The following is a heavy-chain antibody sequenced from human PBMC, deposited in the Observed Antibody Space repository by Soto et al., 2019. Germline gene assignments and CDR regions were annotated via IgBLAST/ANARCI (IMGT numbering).Heavy chain of an antibody. V-gene: IGHV5-10-1*01. CDR2: IDPSDSYT. D-gene: IGHD3-10*01. J-gene: IGHJ5*02. Sequence: GESLKISCKGSGYRFTSYWISWVRQMPGKVLEWMGRIDPSDSYTNYSPSFQFHVTISADNSISTAYLQCRSLKNSDTAMYYSAGIGFGVTDWFEPWQQGPMVIV. CDR1: GYRFTSYW. CDR3: AGIGFGVTDWFEP.